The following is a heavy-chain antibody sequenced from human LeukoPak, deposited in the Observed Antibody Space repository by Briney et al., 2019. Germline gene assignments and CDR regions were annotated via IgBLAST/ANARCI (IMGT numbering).Heavy chain of an antibody. CDR3: AKDREQLWLLGYFDY. D-gene: IGHD5-18*01. CDR2: ISGSGGST. J-gene: IGHJ4*02. Sequence: GGSLRLSCAASGFTFSSYAMSWVRQAPGKGLEWVSAISGSGGSTYYADSMKGRFTISRDNSKNTLYLQMNSLRAEDTAVYYCAKDREQLWLLGYFDYWGQGTLVTVSS. CDR1: GFTFSSYA. V-gene: IGHV3-23*01.